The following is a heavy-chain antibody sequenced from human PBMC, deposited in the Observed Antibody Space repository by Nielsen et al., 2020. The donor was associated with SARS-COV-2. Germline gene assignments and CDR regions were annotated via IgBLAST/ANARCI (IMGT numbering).Heavy chain of an antibody. D-gene: IGHD2-15*01. CDR2: INSDGSST. CDR3: ARLGGGGNYYEPFFDY. Sequence: GESLKISCAASGFTFSSYWMHWVRQAPGKGLVWVSRINSDGSSTSYADSVKGRFTISRDNAKNTLYLQMNSLRADDSAVYYCARLGGGGNYYEPFFDYWGQGTLVTVSS. J-gene: IGHJ4*02. V-gene: IGHV3-74*01. CDR1: GFTFSSYW.